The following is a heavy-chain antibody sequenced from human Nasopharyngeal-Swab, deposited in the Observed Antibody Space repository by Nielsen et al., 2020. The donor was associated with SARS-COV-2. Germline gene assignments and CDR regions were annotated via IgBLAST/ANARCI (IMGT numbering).Heavy chain of an antibody. D-gene: IGHD6-6*01. CDR1: GGSISSYY. CDR3: ARGSPQTYYYYGMDV. J-gene: IGHJ6*02. CDR2: IYYSGST. Sequence: SETLSLTCTVSGGSISSYYWSWIRQPPGKGLEWIGYIYYSGSTNYNPSLKSRVTISVDTSKNQFSLKLSSVTAADTAVYYCARGSPQTYYYYGMDVWGQGTTVNGSS. V-gene: IGHV4-59*01.